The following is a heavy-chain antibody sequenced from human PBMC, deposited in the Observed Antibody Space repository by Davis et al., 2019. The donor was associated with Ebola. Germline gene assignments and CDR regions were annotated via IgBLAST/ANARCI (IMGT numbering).Heavy chain of an antibody. CDR3: ARRRSSETFFDY. D-gene: IGHD6-6*01. Sequence: SETLSLTCTVSGGSISSSSYYWGWIRQPPGKGLEWIGSIYYSGSTYYNPSLKSRVTMSVDTSKNQFSLKLSSVTAADTAVYYCARRRSSETFFDYWGQGTLVTVSS. V-gene: IGHV4-39*01. CDR1: GGSISSSSYY. J-gene: IGHJ4*02. CDR2: IYYSGST.